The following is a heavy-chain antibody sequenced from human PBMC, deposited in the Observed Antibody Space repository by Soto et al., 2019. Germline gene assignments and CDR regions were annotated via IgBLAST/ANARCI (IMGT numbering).Heavy chain of an antibody. D-gene: IGHD5-12*01. Sequence: SVKVSCKASGGTFSSYAISWVRQAPGQGLEWMGGIIPIFGTANYAQKFQGRVTITADESTSTAYMELSSLRSEDTAVYYCARELYSGYDFHYYYGTDVWGQGTTVTVSS. CDR3: ARELYSGYDFHYYYGTDV. CDR2: IIPIFGTA. V-gene: IGHV1-69*13. J-gene: IGHJ6*02. CDR1: GGTFSSYA.